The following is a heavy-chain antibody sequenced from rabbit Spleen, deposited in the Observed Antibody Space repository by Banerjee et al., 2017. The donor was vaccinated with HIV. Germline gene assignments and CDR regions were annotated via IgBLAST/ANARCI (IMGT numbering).Heavy chain of an antibody. CDR3: AREDASTHFIGL. CDR2: IYGGDGTT. CDR1: GIDFSRGYD. V-gene: IGHV1S40*01. Sequence: QSLEESGGGLVKPGASLTLTCKASGIDFSRGYDMCWVRQAPGKGPEWIACIYGGDGTTFYASWAKGRFTISKTSSTTVTLQMTSLTAADTATYFCAREDASTHFIGLWGQGTLVTVS. D-gene: IGHD6-1*01. J-gene: IGHJ4*01.